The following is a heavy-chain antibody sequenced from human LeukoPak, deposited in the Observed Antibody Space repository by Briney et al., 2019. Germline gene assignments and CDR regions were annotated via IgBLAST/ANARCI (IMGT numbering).Heavy chain of an antibody. V-gene: IGHV3-15*01. Sequence: GGSLRLSCAASGFTFSNAWMSGVRQAPGKGLEWVGRIKSKTDGGTTDYAAPVKGRFTISRDDSKNTLYLQMNSLKTEDTAVYYCTTGRKGGYSGYFDYWGQGTLVTVSS. J-gene: IGHJ4*02. CDR1: GFTFSNAW. CDR2: IKSKTDGGTT. CDR3: TTGRKGGYSGYFDY. D-gene: IGHD5-12*01.